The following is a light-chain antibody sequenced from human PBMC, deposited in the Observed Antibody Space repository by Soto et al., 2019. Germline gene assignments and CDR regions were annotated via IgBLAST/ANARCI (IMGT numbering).Light chain of an antibody. CDR3: QQYNNWPPWT. CDR2: GAS. Sequence: EIVMTQSPATLSVSPGERATLSCRASQSVSSNLAWYQQKPGQAPRLLSYGASTRATGIPARFSGSGSGTELTLTISSLQSEDFAVYYCQQYNNWPPWTFGQGTQVEIK. J-gene: IGKJ1*01. CDR1: QSVSSN. V-gene: IGKV3-15*01.